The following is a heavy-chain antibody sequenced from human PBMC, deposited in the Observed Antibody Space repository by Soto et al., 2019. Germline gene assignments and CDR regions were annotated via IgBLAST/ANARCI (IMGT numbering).Heavy chain of an antibody. CDR3: ARHKYSGVTAGPYCFDY. CDR2: ISYSGST. D-gene: IGHD3-10*01. CDR1: GDSISSSSYH. V-gene: IGHV4-39*01. Sequence: QLQLQESGPGLVKPSETLSLTCTVSGDSISSSSYHWGWIRQPPGKGPEWIGSISYSGSTYYNPSLKSRVTISVDTSKNHFSLKVSSVTAADTAVYSCARHKYSGVTAGPYCFDYWGQGTLVTVSS. J-gene: IGHJ4*02.